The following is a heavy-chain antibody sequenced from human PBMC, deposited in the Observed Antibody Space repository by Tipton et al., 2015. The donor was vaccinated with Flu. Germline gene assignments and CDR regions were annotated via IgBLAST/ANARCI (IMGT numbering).Heavy chain of an antibody. Sequence: SLRLSCSASGFPFSNFAMSWVRQAPGKGLEWVSTISGSGYNTYYTDSVKGRFTISRDNSKSTLFLQMSSLRAEDTAVYYCAKDGSLYGDRTDSWGKGTLVTVSS. CDR1: GFPFSNFA. J-gene: IGHJ4*02. CDR3: AKDGSLYGDRTDS. V-gene: IGHV3-23*01. CDR2: ISGSGYNT. D-gene: IGHD4-17*01.